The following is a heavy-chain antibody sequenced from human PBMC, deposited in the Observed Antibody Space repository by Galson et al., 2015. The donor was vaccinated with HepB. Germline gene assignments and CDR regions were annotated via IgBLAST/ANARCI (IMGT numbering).Heavy chain of an antibody. Sequence: SLRLSCAASGFTFGDYYMTWIRPAPGKGLEWVSYISGNSMYIKYADAVKNRFTVSRDNAKNLVFLQKNTLRVDDTAIYYCARETLGVAAAEYWGQGVLVTVSS. J-gene: IGHJ4*02. CDR2: ISGNSMYI. V-gene: IGHV3-11*05. CDR3: ARETLGVAAAEY. D-gene: IGHD2-15*01. CDR1: GFTFGDYY.